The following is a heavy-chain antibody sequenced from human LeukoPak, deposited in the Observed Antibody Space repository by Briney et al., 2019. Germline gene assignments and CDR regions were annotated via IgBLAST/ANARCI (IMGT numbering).Heavy chain of an antibody. J-gene: IGHJ4*02. V-gene: IGHV3-23*01. D-gene: IGHD1-7*01. Sequence: PGGSLRLSCATSEFTFNIYAMSWVRQAPGKGLEWVSAISGSGGSTYYTDSVKGRFTISRDNSKNTLYLQMNSLRAEDTAVYYCAQTGTTAPYFDYWGQGTLVTVSS. CDR1: EFTFNIYA. CDR3: AQTGTTAPYFDY. CDR2: ISGSGGST.